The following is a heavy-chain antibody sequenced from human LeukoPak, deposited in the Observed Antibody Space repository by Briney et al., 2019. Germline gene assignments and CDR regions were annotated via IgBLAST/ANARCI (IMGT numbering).Heavy chain of an antibody. Sequence: KSSETLSLTCTVSGGSISSYYWSWIRQPPGKGLEWIGYLYYSGSTNYNPSLKSRVTMSVDTSKNQFFLKLNSVTAADTAVYYCARGRPYSGGYHLDYWGQGTLVTVSA. D-gene: IGHD1-26*01. V-gene: IGHV4-59*08. J-gene: IGHJ4*02. CDR2: LYYSGST. CDR1: GGSISSYY. CDR3: ARGRPYSGGYHLDY.